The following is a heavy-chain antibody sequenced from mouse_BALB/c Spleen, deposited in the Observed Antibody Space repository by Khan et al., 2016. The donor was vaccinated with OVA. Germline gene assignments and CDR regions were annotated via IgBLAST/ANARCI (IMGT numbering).Heavy chain of an antibody. CDR3: ARGGIRRNGYAMDY. D-gene: IGHD2-12*01. J-gene: IGHJ4*01. Sequence: QIQLVQSGPELKKPGETVKISCKASGYTFTNYGMNWVKQAPGKGLKWMGWINTNTGEPTYAEEFKGRFAFSLETSASTAYLQINNLKNEDTATYVYARGGIRRNGYAMDYWGQGTSVTVSS. CDR2: INTNTGEP. CDR1: GYTFTNYG. V-gene: IGHV9-3*02.